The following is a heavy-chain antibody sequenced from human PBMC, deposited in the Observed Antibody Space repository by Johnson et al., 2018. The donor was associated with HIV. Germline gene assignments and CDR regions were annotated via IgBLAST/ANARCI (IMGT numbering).Heavy chain of an antibody. Sequence: VQLVESGGGVVRPGGSLRLSCAASGFTFDDYGMSWVRQVTGKGLEWVSGINWNGGSTGYADSVKGRFTISRDNAKNSLYLQMNSLRAEDTALYYCARDGSGSYYNGHAFDIWGQGTMVTVSS. V-gene: IGHV3-20*04. CDR2: INWNGGST. J-gene: IGHJ3*02. CDR1: GFTFDDYG. D-gene: IGHD3-10*01. CDR3: ARDGSGSYYNGHAFDI.